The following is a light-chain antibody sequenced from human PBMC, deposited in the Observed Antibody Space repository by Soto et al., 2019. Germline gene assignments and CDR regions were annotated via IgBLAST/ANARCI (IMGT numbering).Light chain of an antibody. CDR3: SSYAGSNRV. CDR1: SSDVGGYNY. Sequence: QSALTQPPSASGSPGQSVNISCTGTSSDVGGYNYVSWYQQHPSKAPKLMIYEVSKRPSGVPDRFSGSKSGNTASLTVSGLQDEDEADYYCSSYAGSNRVFGTGTKLTVL. CDR2: EVS. J-gene: IGLJ1*01. V-gene: IGLV2-8*01.